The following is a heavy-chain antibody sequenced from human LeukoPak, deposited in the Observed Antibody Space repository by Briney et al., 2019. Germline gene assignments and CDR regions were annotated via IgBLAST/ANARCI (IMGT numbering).Heavy chain of an antibody. V-gene: IGHV3-13*01. Sequence: PGGSLRLSCAASGFTFSSADLHWVRQTTGKRLEWVAAIGIAGETYYPVPVKGRFTIFRENAKNSLYLQMNSLRAGDTAVFYCAKDPKKTLHYDSSGYPFDYWGQGTLVTVSS. CDR2: IGIAGET. D-gene: IGHD3-22*01. J-gene: IGHJ4*02. CDR1: GFTFSSAD. CDR3: AKDPKKTLHYDSSGYPFDY.